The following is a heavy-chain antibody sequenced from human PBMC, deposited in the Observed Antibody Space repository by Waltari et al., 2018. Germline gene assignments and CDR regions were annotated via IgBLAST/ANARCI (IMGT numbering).Heavy chain of an antibody. CDR3: ARILDRVRIGCYVPDAFDI. CDR2: IYYSGTT. Sequence: QLQLQESGPGLVKPSETLSLTCTVSGGSISSSSYYWGWIRQPPGKGLEWIGSIYYSGTTYSHPSRKSRVSISVDTSKIQFSRKLSSVTAADTAVYYCARILDRVRIGCYVPDAFDIWGQGTMFTVSS. D-gene: IGHD1-26*01. V-gene: IGHV4-39*07. CDR1: GGSISSSSYY. J-gene: IGHJ3*02.